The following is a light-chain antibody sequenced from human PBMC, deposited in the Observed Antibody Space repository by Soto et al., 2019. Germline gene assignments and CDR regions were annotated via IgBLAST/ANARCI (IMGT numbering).Light chain of an antibody. CDR3: QQSYSTPRT. V-gene: IGKV1-39*01. CDR1: QSISSY. J-gene: IGKJ1*01. Sequence: DIQMTQSPSSLSASVGDRVTITCRASQSISSYLNWYQQKPGKAPKLLIYAASSLQSGVPSGFSGSGSGTDFTPTISCLQPEDFATYFCQQSYSTPRTFGQGTKVDIK. CDR2: AAS.